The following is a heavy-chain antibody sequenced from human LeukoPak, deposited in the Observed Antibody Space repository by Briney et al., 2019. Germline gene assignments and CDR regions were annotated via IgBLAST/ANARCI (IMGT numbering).Heavy chain of an antibody. CDR1: GYTLTGYY. CDR2: INPSDGGT. V-gene: IGHV1-2*02. D-gene: IGHD2-2*01. Sequence: ASVRVSCKASGYTLTGYYLHWVRQAPGQGFKWMGWINPSDGGTNYAPKFQGRVTMTRDTPISTAFMDLSRLTSDDTAVYFCARSDKCTTCSIDYWGQGTLVIVSS. J-gene: IGHJ4*02. CDR3: ARSDKCTTCSIDY.